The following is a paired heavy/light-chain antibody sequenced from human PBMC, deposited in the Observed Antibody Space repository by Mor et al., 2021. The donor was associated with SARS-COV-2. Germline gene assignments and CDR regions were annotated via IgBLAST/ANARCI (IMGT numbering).Light chain of an antibody. CDR2: WAS. J-gene: IGKJ1*01. CDR1: QSILYRSNNKNY. Sequence: DIVMTQSPDSLAVSLGERATINCKSSQSILYRSNNKNYLAWFQQKPGQPPKLLIYWASTRESGVPDRFSGSGSGTDFTLTISSLQAEDVAVYYCQQYYTTPPWTFGQGTKVEI. V-gene: IGKV4-1*01. CDR3: QQYYTTPPWT.
Heavy chain of an antibody. CDR1: GFTFDEYG. V-gene: IGHV3-20*04. CDR3: ARVMVGATYDL. D-gene: IGHD1-26*01. Sequence: EVQLMESGGGVVRPGGSLRLSCAASGFTFDEYGMSWVRQAPGKGLEWVSGINWRGDDRGYADSVKGRFTISRDNAKNSLYLQMNNLRAEDTAFYYCARVMVGATYDLWGQGALVTVSS. J-gene: IGHJ4*02. CDR2: INWRGDDR.